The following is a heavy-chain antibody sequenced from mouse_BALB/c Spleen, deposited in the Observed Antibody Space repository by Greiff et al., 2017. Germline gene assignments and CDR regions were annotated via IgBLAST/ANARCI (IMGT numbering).Heavy chain of an antibody. V-gene: IGHV5-9-4*01. CDR1: GFTFSSYA. Sequence: DVMLVESGGGLVKPGGSLKLSCAASGFTFSSYAMSWVRQSPEKRLEWVAEISSGGSYTYYPDTVTGRFTISRDNAKNTLYLEMSSLRSEDTAMYYCARAQLTGNAMDYWGQGTSVTVSS. D-gene: IGHD4-1*01. CDR2: ISSGGSYT. J-gene: IGHJ4*01. CDR3: ARAQLTGNAMDY.